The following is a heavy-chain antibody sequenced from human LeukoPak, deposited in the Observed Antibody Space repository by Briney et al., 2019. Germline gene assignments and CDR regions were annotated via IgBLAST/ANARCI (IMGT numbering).Heavy chain of an antibody. CDR2: IIPIFGTT. V-gene: IGHV1-69*01. J-gene: IGHJ2*01. D-gene: IGHD5-24*01. CDR1: GGTFSNHA. CDR3: ARGLDGKSYWYFDL. Sequence: VXVSCKASGGTFSNHAVNWLRQAPGQGFQWMGGIIPIFGTTNSTQKFRGRVTFTADESTSTAYMELSSLTSDDTAVYYCARGLDGKSYWYFDLWGRGTLVTVSS.